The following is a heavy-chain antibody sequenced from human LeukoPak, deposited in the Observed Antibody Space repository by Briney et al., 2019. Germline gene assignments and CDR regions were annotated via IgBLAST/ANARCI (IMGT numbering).Heavy chain of an antibody. V-gene: IGHV3-48*04. Sequence: GGSLRLSCAASGFTFSSYSMNWVRQAPGKGLEWVSYISSSSSTIYYADSVKGRFTISRDNAKNSLYLQMNSLRAEDTAVYYCASGAIAAAGTSRRFDYWGQGTLVTVSS. CDR1: GFTFSSYS. D-gene: IGHD6-13*01. J-gene: IGHJ4*02. CDR3: ASGAIAAAGTSRRFDY. CDR2: ISSSSSTI.